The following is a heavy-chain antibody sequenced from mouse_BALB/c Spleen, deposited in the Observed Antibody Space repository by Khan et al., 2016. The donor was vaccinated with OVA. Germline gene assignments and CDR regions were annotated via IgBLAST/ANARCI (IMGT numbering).Heavy chain of an antibody. J-gene: IGHJ2*01. V-gene: IGHV3-2*02. CDR3: ARVYGGDFDY. CDR1: GYSLTTDYA. D-gene: IGHD1-1*01. CDR2: ISYSGNT. Sequence: VQLQQPGPGLVKPSQSLSLTCTVTGYSLTTDYAWNWIRQFPGNRLEWMGFISYSGNTKYNPSLKSRISITRDTSKNQFFLQLKSVTTEDTARYYCARVYGGDFDYWGQGTTLTVSS.